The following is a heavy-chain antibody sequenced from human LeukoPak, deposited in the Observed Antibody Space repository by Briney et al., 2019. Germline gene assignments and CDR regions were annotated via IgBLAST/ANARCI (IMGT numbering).Heavy chain of an antibody. J-gene: IGHJ4*02. D-gene: IGHD3-16*02. CDR3: ARDYDYVWGSYPSLPHLGY. CDR1: GGSFSGYY. V-gene: IGHV4-34*01. Sequence: SETMSLTCAVYGGSFSGYYWSWIRQPPGKGLEWIGEINHSGSTNYNPSLKSRVTISVDTSKKQFYLKLSSVTAADTAVYYCARDYDYVWGSYPSLPHLGYWGQGNLVTVSS. CDR2: INHSGST.